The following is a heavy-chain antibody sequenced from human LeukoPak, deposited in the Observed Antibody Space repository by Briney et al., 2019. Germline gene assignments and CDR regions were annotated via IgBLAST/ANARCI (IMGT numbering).Heavy chain of an antibody. CDR3: ARMVQQQIHEYYYYYMDV. CDR2: INPNSGGT. J-gene: IGHJ6*03. V-gene: IGHV1-2*02. Sequence: ASVKVSCKASGYTFTGYYMHWVQQAPGQGLEWMGWINPNSGGTNYAQKFQGRVTMTRDTSISTAYMELSRLRSDDTAVYYCARMVQQQIHEYYYYYMDVWGKGTTVTVSS. CDR1: GYTFTGYY. D-gene: IGHD6-13*01.